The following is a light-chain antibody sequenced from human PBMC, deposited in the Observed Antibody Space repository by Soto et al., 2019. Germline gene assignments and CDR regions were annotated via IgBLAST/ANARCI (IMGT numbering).Light chain of an antibody. Sequence: SALTRPASVSGSPGQSITISCTGTRSDVGGYHYVSWYQQHPGKAPKLMIYEVSNRPSGVSNRFSGSKSGNTASLTISGLQAEDEADYYCSSYTSSSTRVFGGGTQLTVL. CDR2: EVS. J-gene: IGLJ3*02. CDR3: SSYTSSSTRV. CDR1: RSDVGGYHY. V-gene: IGLV2-14*01.